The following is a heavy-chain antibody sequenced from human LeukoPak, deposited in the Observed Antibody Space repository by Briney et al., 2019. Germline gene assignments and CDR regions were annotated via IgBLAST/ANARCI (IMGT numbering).Heavy chain of an antibody. CDR3: ARRPDGNDY. Sequence: SETLSLTCTVYGGSLKGYFWSWIRQSPGTGLEWIGDINHGGTTNLNPSLKSRVTISVDTSKNQFSLRLSSVTAADTAVYYCARRPDGNDYWGRGTLVTVSS. CDR2: INHGGTT. CDR1: GGSLKGYF. J-gene: IGHJ4*02. V-gene: IGHV4-34*01. D-gene: IGHD1-26*01.